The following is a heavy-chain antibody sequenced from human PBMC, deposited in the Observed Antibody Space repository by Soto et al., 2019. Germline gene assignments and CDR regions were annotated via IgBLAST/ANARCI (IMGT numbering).Heavy chain of an antibody. Sequence: GASMKVSCKASGYIFPSYGISWVRQAPGQGLEWMGWISAYNGNTNYAQKLQGRVTMTTDTSTSTVYMELRSLRSDDAAVFYCARASSDGFDVWGQGTMVTV. V-gene: IGHV1-18*01. CDR3: ARASSDGFDV. CDR1: GYIFPSYG. CDR2: ISAYNGNT. J-gene: IGHJ3*01.